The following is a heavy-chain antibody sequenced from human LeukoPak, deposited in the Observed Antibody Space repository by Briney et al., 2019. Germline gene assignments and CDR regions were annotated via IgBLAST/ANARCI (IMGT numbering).Heavy chain of an antibody. CDR3: ARAGYCGDGGCRGGSAFDV. D-gene: IGHD2-15*01. J-gene: IGHJ3*01. V-gene: IGHV1-18*01. CDR1: GYTFTSYG. Sequence: GASVKVSCKASGYTFTSYGISWVRQAPGQGLEWMGWISAYNGNTNYAQILQGRFTVTTDTSTSTAYMELRSLTYDDTAVYYCARAGYCGDGGCRGGSAFDVWGQGTMVTVSS. CDR2: ISAYNGNT.